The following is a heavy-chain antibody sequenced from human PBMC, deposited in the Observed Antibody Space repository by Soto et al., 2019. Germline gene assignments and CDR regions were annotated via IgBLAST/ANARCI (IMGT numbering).Heavy chain of an antibody. CDR1: GFTFSSYA. Sequence: EVQLLESGGGLVQPGGSLRLSCAASGFTFSSYAMSWVRQAPGKGLEWVSAISGSGGSTYYADSVKGRFTISRDNSKNPLYLQMNSLRAEDTAVYYCAKGAQYCSGGSCYYYYGMDVWGQGTTVTVSS. V-gene: IGHV3-23*01. CDR3: AKGAQYCSGGSCYYYYGMDV. CDR2: ISGSGGST. J-gene: IGHJ6*02. D-gene: IGHD2-15*01.